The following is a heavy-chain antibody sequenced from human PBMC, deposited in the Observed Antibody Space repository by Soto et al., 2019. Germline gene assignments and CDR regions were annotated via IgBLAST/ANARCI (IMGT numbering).Heavy chain of an antibody. CDR2: LTDSGGST. D-gene: IGHD2-8*02. CDR3: AKKSTGNAYSYFDY. Sequence: PGGSLRLACAASGFTFSTYSMNWVRQAPGKGLEWVSALTDSGGSTYYADSVKGRFTISRDNSKNTLYLQMNSLRAEDTAVYYCAKKSTGNAYSYFDYWGQGALVTVSS. J-gene: IGHJ4*02. V-gene: IGHV3-23*01. CDR1: GFTFSTYS.